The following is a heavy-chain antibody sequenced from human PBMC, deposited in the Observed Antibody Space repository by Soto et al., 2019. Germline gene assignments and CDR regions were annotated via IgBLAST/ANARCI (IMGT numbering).Heavy chain of an antibody. J-gene: IGHJ4*02. CDR3: ARDLDGSGSYYTDY. V-gene: IGHV1-18*01. D-gene: IGHD3-10*01. CDR2: ISPYKGNT. Sequence: GASVKVSCKASGHTFTNCGIAWVRQAPGQGLEWMGWISPYKGNTHYAQKFQGRVTMTTDTSTSTAYMELRSLRSDDAAVYYCARDLDGSGSYYTDYWGQGTLVTVSS. CDR1: GHTFTNCG.